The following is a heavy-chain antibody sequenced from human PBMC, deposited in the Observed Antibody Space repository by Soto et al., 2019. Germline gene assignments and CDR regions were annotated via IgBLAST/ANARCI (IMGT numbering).Heavy chain of an antibody. D-gene: IGHD1-26*01. CDR2: ISGDGGST. J-gene: IGHJ6*02. CDR3: AKALSGSYYYCYYGMDV. V-gene: IGHV3-43*02. Sequence: GGSLRLSCAASGFTFDDYAMHWVRQAPGKGLEWVSLISGDGGSTYYADSVKGRFTISRDNSKNSLYLQMNSLRTEDTALYYCAKALSGSYYYCYYGMDVWGQGTTVTVSS. CDR1: GFTFDDYA.